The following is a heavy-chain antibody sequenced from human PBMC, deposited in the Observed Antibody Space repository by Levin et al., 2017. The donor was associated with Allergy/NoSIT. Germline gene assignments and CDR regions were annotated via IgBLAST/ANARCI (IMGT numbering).Heavy chain of an antibody. J-gene: IGHJ4*02. V-gene: IGHV4-39*01. CDR3: ARHSGYSTSFDFKF. Sequence: SETLSLTCTVSFFSLTLLLSSFFFLLPPPGKGLEWIGSLEWITTIYSTGRPSYNPSLKSRVTISIDTSKNQFSLQLNSVTAADTAIYYCARHSGYSTSFDFKFWGQGTLVTVSS. CDR1: FFSLTLLLSS. D-gene: IGHD6-13*01. CDR2: IYSTGRP.